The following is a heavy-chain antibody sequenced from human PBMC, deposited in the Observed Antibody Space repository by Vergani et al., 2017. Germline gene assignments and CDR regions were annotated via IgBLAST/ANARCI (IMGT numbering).Heavy chain of an antibody. V-gene: IGHV3-30*04. D-gene: IGHD3-22*01. CDR2: ISYDGSQT. J-gene: IGHJ6*03. CDR3: ARSGFYSGYGIYYMDI. Sequence: QGQLVESGGGVVQPGRSLRLSCAASQCTFINYAMHWVRQAPGKGLEWVALISYDGSQTYYADSVKGRLTISRDNSKNTIYLELNSLRAEDTAVYFCARSGFYSGYGIYYMDIWGKGTTVTVSS. CDR1: QCTFINYA.